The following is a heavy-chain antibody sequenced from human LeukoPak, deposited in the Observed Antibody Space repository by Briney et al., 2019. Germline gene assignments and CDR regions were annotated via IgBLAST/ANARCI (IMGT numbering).Heavy chain of an antibody. CDR3: AKDNRWFGELLGAAIDY. CDR1: GFTFSSYG. J-gene: IGHJ4*02. D-gene: IGHD3-10*01. V-gene: IGHV3-30*02. Sequence: PGGSLRLSCAASGFTFSSYGMHWVRQAPGKGLEWVAFIRYDGSNKYYADSVKGRFTISRDNSKNTLYLQMNSLRAEDTAVYYCAKDNRWFGELLGAAIDYWGQGTLVTVSS. CDR2: IRYDGSNK.